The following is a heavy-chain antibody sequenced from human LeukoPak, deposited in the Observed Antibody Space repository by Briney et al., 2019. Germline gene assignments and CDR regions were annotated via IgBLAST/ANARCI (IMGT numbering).Heavy chain of an antibody. CDR1: GGSISSSSYY. CDR2: IYYTETT. D-gene: IGHD6-19*01. J-gene: IGHJ4*02. CDR3: ARLYRAVAGYYFDY. V-gene: IGHV4-39*01. Sequence: PSETLSLTCTVSGGSISSSSYYWGWIRQPPGKGLEWIGSIYYTETTYYSPSLKSRVTISVDTSKNQFSLKLSSVTATDTAVYYCARLYRAVAGYYFDYWGLGTLVTVSS.